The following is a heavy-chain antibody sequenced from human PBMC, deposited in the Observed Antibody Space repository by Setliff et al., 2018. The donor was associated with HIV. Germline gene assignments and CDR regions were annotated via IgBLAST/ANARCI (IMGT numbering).Heavy chain of an antibody. J-gene: IGHJ3*02. Sequence: SVKVSCKASGGTFSSYAISWVRQAPGQGLEWMGGIIPIFGTANYAQKFQGRVTITTDESTSTAYMELSSLRSEDTAVYYCARDRTGYSYGNDAFDIWGQGTMVTVSS. CDR2: IIPIFGTA. V-gene: IGHV1-69*05. CDR3: ARDRTGYSYGNDAFDI. D-gene: IGHD5-18*01. CDR1: GGTFSSYA.